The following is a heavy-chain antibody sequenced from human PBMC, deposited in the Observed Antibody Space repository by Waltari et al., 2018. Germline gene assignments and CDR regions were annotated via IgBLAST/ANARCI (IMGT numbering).Heavy chain of an antibody. CDR1: GGSIIHNTYY. Sequence: QLQLQESGPGLVKPSETLSLTCTVSGGSIIHNTYYWGCIRQPPGKGLEWIGSIFYRGSTHYNPSLKSRVTMSVDTSKNQFSLKLSSVTAADTARYYCARDYDSSGYYYDYWGQGVLVTVSS. CDR2: IFYRGST. CDR3: ARDYDSSGYYYDY. J-gene: IGHJ4*02. D-gene: IGHD3-22*01. V-gene: IGHV4-39*02.